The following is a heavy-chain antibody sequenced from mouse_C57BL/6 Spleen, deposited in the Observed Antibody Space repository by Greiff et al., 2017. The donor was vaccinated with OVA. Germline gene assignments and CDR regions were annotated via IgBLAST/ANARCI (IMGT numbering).Heavy chain of an antibody. CDR2: ISYDGSN. CDR1: GYSIPSGYY. Sequence: DVPLQESGPGLVKPSQSLSLTCSVTGYSIPSGYYWHWIRQFPGNKLEWMGYISYDGSNNYNPSLKNRISITRATSKIQFFLNFNSVTPEDTSTYYCASYPPVPLPIPSWRPATLVPASS. J-gene: IGHJ4*01. D-gene: IGHD5-5*01. V-gene: IGHV3-6*01. CDR3: ASYPPVPLPIPS.